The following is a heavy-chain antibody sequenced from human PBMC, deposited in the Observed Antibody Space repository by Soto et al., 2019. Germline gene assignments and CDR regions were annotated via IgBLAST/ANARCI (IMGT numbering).Heavy chain of an antibody. CDR3: AKELGGSQNWFDP. D-gene: IGHD2-15*01. Sequence: PGGSLRLSCAASGFTFDDYTMHWVRQAPGKGLEWVSLISWDGGSTYYADSVKGRFTISRDNSKNSLYLQMNSLRTEDTALYYCAKELGGSQNWFDPWRQGTLVTVSS. J-gene: IGHJ5*02. CDR2: ISWDGGST. CDR1: GFTFDDYT. V-gene: IGHV3-43*01.